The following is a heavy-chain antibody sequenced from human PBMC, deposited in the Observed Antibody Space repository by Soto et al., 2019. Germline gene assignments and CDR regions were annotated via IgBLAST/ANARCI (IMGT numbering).Heavy chain of an antibody. CDR2: ISTKNNYT. CDR1: GFIFSDYY. CDR3: ARTHFDSWSFDFYGMDV. J-gene: IGHJ6*02. V-gene: IGHV3-11*06. D-gene: IGHD3-3*01. Sequence: GGSLRLSCTASGFIFSDYYMSWIRQAPGKGLEWVSYISTKNNYTNYADSVRGRFTISRDNARNSLYLQMNSLRAEDSGVYYCARTHFDSWSFDFYGMDVWGQGTTVTVSS.